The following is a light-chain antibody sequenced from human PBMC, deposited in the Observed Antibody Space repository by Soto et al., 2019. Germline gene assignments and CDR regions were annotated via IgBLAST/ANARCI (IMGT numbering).Light chain of an antibody. CDR3: CSYAGSSTFYV. J-gene: IGLJ1*01. CDR2: EVS. Sequence: QCVLTQPASVSGSPGQSITISCTGTSSDVGSYNLVSWYQQHPGKAPKLMIYEVSKRPSGVSNRFSGSKSGNTASLTISGLQAEDEADYYCCSYAGSSTFYVLGTGTKLTVL. CDR1: SSDVGSYNL. V-gene: IGLV2-23*02.